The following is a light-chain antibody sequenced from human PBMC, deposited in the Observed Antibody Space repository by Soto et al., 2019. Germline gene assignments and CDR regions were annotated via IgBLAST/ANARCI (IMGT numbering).Light chain of an antibody. V-gene: IGLV2-8*01. J-gene: IGLJ1*01. Sequence: QSALTQPPSASASPGQSVTISCTGTSSDVGPYKYVSWYQQHPGKAPKLIIYEVNKRPSGVPDRFSGSKSGNTASLTVSGLQAEDEADYYCSSYASGNSYVVGT. CDR2: EVN. CDR3: SSYASGNSYV. CDR1: SSDVGPYKY.